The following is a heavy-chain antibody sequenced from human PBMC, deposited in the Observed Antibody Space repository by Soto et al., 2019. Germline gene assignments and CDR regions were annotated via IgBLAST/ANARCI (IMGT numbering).Heavy chain of an antibody. V-gene: IGHV3-23*01. CDR2: ISGSGGST. D-gene: IGHD6-13*01. Sequence: PGGSLRLSCAASGFTFSSYAMSWVRQAPGKGLEWVSAISGSGGSTYYADSVKGRFTISRDNSKNTLYLQMNSLRAEDTAVYYCASHLWGRIAAAGTPPSDWGQGTLVTVSS. CDR3: ASHLWGRIAAAGTPPSD. J-gene: IGHJ4*02. CDR1: GFTFSSYA.